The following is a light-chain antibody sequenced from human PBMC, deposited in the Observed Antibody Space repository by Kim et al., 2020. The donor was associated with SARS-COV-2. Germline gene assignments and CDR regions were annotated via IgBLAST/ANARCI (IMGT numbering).Light chain of an antibody. CDR2: DVS. CDR3: TSYTGADTVV. V-gene: IGLV2-14*03. CDR1: SSLVGDYNY. Sequence: GQSITISCTGTSSLVGDYNYVSWYQQHPDNAPKLIIYDVSDRPSGVSTHFSGSKSGNTASLTISGLQAADEADYYCTSYTGADTVVFGGGTQLTVL. J-gene: IGLJ2*01.